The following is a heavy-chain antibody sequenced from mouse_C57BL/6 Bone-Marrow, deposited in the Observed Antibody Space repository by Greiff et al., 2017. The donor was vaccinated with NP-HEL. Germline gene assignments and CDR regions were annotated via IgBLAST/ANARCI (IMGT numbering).Heavy chain of an antibody. CDR3: AIINTRAWFAD. CDR1: GFSLTSYA. CDR2: IWTGGGT. J-gene: IGHJ3*01. V-gene: IGHV2-9-1*01. Sequence: VMLVESGPGLVAPSQSLSITCSVSGFSLTSYAISWVRQPPGKGLEWVGVIWTGGGTNYNSAPKSRLSISKDNSKSKVFLKMNSRQTDDTARYYCAIINTRAWFADWGQGTLVTVSA. D-gene: IGHD1-1*01.